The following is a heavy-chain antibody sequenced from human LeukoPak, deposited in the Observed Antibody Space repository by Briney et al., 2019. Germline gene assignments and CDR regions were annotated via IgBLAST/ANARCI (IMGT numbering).Heavy chain of an antibody. CDR3: ARYIVSYPHDAFDI. J-gene: IGHJ3*02. D-gene: IGHD1-26*01. Sequence: SETLSLTCTVSGYSISSGYYWGWIRQPPGKGLEWIGYIYYSGSTCYNPSLKSRVTISVDTSKKQFSLKLSSVTAADAAFYYCARYIVSYPHDAFDIWGQGTMVTVSS. V-gene: IGHV4-38-2*02. CDR2: IYYSGST. CDR1: GYSISSGYY.